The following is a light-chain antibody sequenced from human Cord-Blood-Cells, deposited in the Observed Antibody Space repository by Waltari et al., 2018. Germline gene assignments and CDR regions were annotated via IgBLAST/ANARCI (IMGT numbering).Light chain of an antibody. V-gene: IGLV3-25*03. J-gene: IGLJ2*01. CDR2: KDS. Sequence: SYELTQPPSVSVSPGPTARITCSGDALTKQYAYWSQQKPGQAPALELYKDSERPSGIPERFSGSSSVTTVTLTISGVQAEDEADYYCQSADSSGTYVVFGGGTKLTVL. CDR3: QSADSSGTYVV. CDR1: ALTKQY.